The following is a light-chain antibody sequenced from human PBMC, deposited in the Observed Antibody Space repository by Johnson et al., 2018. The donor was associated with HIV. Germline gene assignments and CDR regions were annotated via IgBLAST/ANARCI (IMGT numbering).Light chain of an antibody. CDR2: EKN. J-gene: IGLJ1*01. Sequence: QSVLTQPPSVSAAPGQKVTISCSGSSSNIGNNYVSWYQQLPGTAPKLLIYEKNKRPSGIPDRFSASKSGQSATMDITGLQTGDEADYYCATWDSSLGAHYVFGTGTKVTVL. V-gene: IGLV1-51*02. CDR1: SSNIGNNY. CDR3: ATWDSSLGAHYV.